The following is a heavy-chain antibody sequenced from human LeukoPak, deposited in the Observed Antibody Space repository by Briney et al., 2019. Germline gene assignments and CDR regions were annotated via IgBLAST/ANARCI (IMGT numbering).Heavy chain of an antibody. J-gene: IGHJ5*02. CDR1: GGSISSGGYY. CDR2: IYYSGST. D-gene: IGHD2-15*01. V-gene: IGHV4-31*03. Sequence: SETLSLTCTVSGGSISSGGYYWSWIRQHPGKGLEWIGYIYYSGSTYSNPSLKSRVTISVDTSKNQFSLELSSVTAADTAVYYCARDYSRAFDPWGQGTLVTVSS. CDR3: ARDYSRAFDP.